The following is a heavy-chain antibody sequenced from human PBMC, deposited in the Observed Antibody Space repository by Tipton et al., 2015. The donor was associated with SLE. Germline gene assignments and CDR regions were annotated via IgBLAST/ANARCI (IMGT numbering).Heavy chain of an antibody. D-gene: IGHD4-17*01. CDR2: INWNSGTL. CDR3: AKGGGYGDYPGPFNI. V-gene: IGHV3-9*01. CDR1: GFTFSDYT. Sequence: SLRLSCAASGFTFSDYTMHWVRQAPGKGLEWVSGINWNSGTLDYADSVKGRFTISRDNAKNSVYLQMDSLRPDDTAFYYCAKGGGYGDYPGPFNIWGQGTLVTVSS. J-gene: IGHJ3*02.